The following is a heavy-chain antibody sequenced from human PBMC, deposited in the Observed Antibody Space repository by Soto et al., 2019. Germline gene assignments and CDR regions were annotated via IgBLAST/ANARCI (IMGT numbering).Heavy chain of an antibody. CDR1: GGSISSSSYY. V-gene: IGHV4-39*01. Sequence: QLQLQESGPGLVKPSETLSLTCTVYGGSISSSSYYWGWIRQPPGKGLEWIGSIYYSGSTYYNPSLKSRVTISVDTSKNQFSLKLSSVTAADTAVYYCARHDSYGDTFDIWGQGTMVTLSS. D-gene: IGHD5-18*01. J-gene: IGHJ3*02. CDR2: IYYSGST. CDR3: ARHDSYGDTFDI.